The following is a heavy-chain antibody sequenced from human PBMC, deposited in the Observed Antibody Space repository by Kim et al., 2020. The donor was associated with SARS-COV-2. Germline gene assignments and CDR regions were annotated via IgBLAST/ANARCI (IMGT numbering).Heavy chain of an antibody. J-gene: IGHJ4*02. V-gene: IGHV3-23*01. D-gene: IGHD3-16*01. Sequence: TYYADSVKGRFTISRDNSKNTLYLQMNSLRAEDTAVYYCAKEWGNDYGDYWGQGTLVTVSS. CDR2: T. CDR3: AKEWGNDYGDY.